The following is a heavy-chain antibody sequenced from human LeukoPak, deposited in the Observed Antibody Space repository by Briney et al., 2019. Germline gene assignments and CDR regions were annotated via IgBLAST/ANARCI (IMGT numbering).Heavy chain of an antibody. Sequence: PSGTLSLTPAVSGGSISSSNWWSWVRQPPGKGREWSGEIYQSGSTNYNRCLKSRVTISVDKSKNQFSLKLSSVTAADTAVYYCAGNEGFYDSSGYHSPFDIWGQGTMVTVSS. CDR1: GGSISSSNW. J-gene: IGHJ3*02. CDR3: AGNEGFYDSSGYHSPFDI. CDR2: IYQSGST. D-gene: IGHD3-22*01. V-gene: IGHV4-4*02.